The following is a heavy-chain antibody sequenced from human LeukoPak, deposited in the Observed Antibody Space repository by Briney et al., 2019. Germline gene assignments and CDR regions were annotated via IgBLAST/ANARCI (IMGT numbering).Heavy chain of an antibody. Sequence: AAGKVSCKTSGYTFTGYYIHWVRQAPGQGLEWKGGINPNSGGTKYAQKFQARVTLTRDTSVTTAYVEMRRLRSDDTAVYFCASLNCNNGVCYNFDYWGRGTLVTVSS. CDR2: INPNSGGT. V-gene: IGHV1-2*02. CDR1: GYTFTGYY. D-gene: IGHD2-8*01. CDR3: ASLNCNNGVCYNFDY. J-gene: IGHJ4*02.